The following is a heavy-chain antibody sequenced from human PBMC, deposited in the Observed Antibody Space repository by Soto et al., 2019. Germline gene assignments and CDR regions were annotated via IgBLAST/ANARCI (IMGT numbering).Heavy chain of an antibody. V-gene: IGHV4-39*01. CDR3: ASGFSGYDWMGVWGNEYYYYGMDV. CDR1: GGSISSSSYY. CDR2: IYYSGST. J-gene: IGHJ6*02. Sequence: SETLSLTCTVSGGSISSSSYYWGWIRQPPGKGLEWIGSIYYSGSTYYNPSLKSRVTISVDTSKNQFSLKLSSVTAADTAVYYCASGFSGYDWMGVWGNEYYYYGMDVWGQGTTVTAP. D-gene: IGHD5-12*01.